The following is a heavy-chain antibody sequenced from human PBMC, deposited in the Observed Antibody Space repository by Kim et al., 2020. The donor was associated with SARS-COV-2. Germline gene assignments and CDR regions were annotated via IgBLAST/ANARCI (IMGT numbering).Heavy chain of an antibody. Sequence: GGSLRLSCAASGFTFSSYAMHWVRQAPGKGLEWVAVISYDGSNKYYADSVKGRFTISRDNSKNTLYLQMNSLRAEDTAVYYCARGFMVRGVPGSWLRPWGQGTLVTVSS. CDR2: ISYDGSNK. CDR1: GFTFSSYA. D-gene: IGHD3-10*01. V-gene: IGHV3-30*04. J-gene: IGHJ5*02. CDR3: ARGFMVRGVPGSWLRP.